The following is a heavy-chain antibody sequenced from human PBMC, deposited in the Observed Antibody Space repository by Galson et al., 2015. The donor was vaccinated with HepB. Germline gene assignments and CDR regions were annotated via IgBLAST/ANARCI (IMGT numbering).Heavy chain of an antibody. D-gene: IGHD5/OR15-5a*01. Sequence: SLRLSCAASGFTFSTFAMYWVRQAPGKGLEWVAVISFDGSSKHYADSVKGRFTISRDNSKNTLYLQISSLRVEDTAVYYCARDLVYGDFWGQGTLVTVSS. J-gene: IGHJ4*02. CDR1: GFTFSTFA. V-gene: IGHV3-30-3*01. CDR3: ARDLVYGDF. CDR2: ISFDGSSK.